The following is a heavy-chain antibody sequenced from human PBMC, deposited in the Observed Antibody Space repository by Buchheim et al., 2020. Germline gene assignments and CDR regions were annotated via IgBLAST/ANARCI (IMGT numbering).Heavy chain of an antibody. V-gene: IGHV1-46*01. Sequence: QVQLVQSGAEVKKPGASVKVSCKASGYTFTSYHMHWVRQAPGQGLEWMGIINPSGGSTSYAQKFQGRVTMTRDTSASTVYMELSSLRSEDTAVYYCARDFRRGYSYGHYYYGMDVWGQGTT. CDR1: GYTFTSYH. D-gene: IGHD5-18*01. CDR2: INPSGGST. CDR3: ARDFRRGYSYGHYYYGMDV. J-gene: IGHJ6*02.